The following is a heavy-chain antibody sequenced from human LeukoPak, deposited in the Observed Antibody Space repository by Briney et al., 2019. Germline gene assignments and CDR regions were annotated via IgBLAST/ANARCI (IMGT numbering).Heavy chain of an antibody. CDR1: GGSISSSSYY. CDR3: ARRGTGAAPFDY. Sequence: SETLSLTCSVSGGSISSSSYYWGWIRQPPGKGLEWIGSIYYSGSTYYNPSLKSRVTISVDTSKNQFSLKLSSVTAADTAVYYCARRGTGAAPFDYWGQGTLVTVFS. D-gene: IGHD6-6*01. J-gene: IGHJ4*02. CDR2: IYYSGST. V-gene: IGHV4-39*01.